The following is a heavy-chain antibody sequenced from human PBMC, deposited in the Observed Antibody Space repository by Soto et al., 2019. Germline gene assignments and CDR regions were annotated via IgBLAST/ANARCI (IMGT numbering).Heavy chain of an antibody. Sequence: EVQLLESGGGLVQPGGSLRLSCAASGFTFSSYAMSWVRHAPGKGLEWVSSISNSGGSTYYADSVKGRFTISRDNSKNTLFLQMNSLTAEDTAVYYCAKRHIYGSGSHDYWGQGTLVTVSS. CDR2: ISNSGGST. V-gene: IGHV3-23*01. CDR1: GFTFSSYA. CDR3: AKRHIYGSGSHDY. D-gene: IGHD3-10*01. J-gene: IGHJ4*02.